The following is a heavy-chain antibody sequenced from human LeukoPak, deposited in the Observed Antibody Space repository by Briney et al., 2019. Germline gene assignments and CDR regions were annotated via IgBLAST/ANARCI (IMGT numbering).Heavy chain of an antibody. CDR2: ISGSGAST. CDR1: GFTFSSYA. D-gene: IGHD3-22*01. V-gene: IGHV3-23*01. Sequence: PGGSLRLSCAASGFTFSSYAMSWVRHAPGKGLEWVSAISGSGASTYYADSVKGGFTISRDNSKNTLYLQMTSLKAEDTPVYYCAKTAGDYDSSGYRETVHYFDYWGQGTLVTVSS. J-gene: IGHJ4*02. CDR3: AKTAGDYDSSGYRETVHYFDY.